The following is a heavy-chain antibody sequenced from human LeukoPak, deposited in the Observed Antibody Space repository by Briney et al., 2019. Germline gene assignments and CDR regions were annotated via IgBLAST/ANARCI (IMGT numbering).Heavy chain of an antibody. CDR1: GGTFSGYA. D-gene: IGHD3-10*01. CDR3: ARVGSGSYYNDWFDP. CDR2: IIPIFGTA. V-gene: IGHV1-69*06. Sequence: SVKVSCKASGGTFSGYAISWVRQAPGQGLEWMGGIIPIFGTANYAQKFQGRVTITADKSTSTAYMELSSLRSEDTAVYYCARVGSGSYYNDWFDPWGQGTLVTVSS. J-gene: IGHJ5*02.